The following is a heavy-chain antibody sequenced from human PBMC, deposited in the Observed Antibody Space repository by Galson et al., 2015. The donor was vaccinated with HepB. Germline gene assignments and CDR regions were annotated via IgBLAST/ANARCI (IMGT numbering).Heavy chain of an antibody. V-gene: IGHV3-73*01. Sequence: SLRLSCAASGFTFSGSAMHWVRQASGKGLEWVGRIRSEAKDYATTYAASVEGRFTISRDDSKNTAYLQMNSLKAEDTAVYYCARLGWGEWADYWGQGTLVTVSS. J-gene: IGHJ4*02. D-gene: IGHD1-26*01. CDR3: ARLGWGEWADY. CDR1: GFTFSGSA. CDR2: IRSEAKDYAT.